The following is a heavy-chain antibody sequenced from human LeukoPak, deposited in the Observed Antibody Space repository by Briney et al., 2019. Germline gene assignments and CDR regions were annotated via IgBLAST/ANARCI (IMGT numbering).Heavy chain of an antibody. V-gene: IGHV4-34*01. CDR2: INHSGST. CDR1: GGSFSGYY. Sequence: SETLSLTCAVYGGSFSGYYWSRIRQPPGKGLEWIGEINHSGSTNYNPSLKSRVTISVDTSKNQFSLKLSSVTAADTAVYYCARRYYYDSSGLYYFDYWGQGTLVTVSS. D-gene: IGHD3-22*01. J-gene: IGHJ4*02. CDR3: ARRYYYDSSGLYYFDY.